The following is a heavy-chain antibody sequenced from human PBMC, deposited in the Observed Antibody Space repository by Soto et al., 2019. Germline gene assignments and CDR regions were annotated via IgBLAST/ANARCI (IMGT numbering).Heavy chain of an antibody. CDR1: GDSVSSDTGA. V-gene: IGHV6-1*01. Sequence: TLSLTCVISGDSVSSDTGAWNWIRQSPSRGLEWLGRTHYRSKWSFDYVISVKSRITIDPDTSKNQFSLHLDSLTPEDTAVYYCAGVTWFRGMDVWGQGTPVTVSS. J-gene: IGHJ6*02. D-gene: IGHD3-10*01. CDR3: AGVTWFRGMDV. CDR2: THYRSKWSF.